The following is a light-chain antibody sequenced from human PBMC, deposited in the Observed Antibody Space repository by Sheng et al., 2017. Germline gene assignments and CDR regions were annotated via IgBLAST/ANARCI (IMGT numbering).Light chain of an antibody. V-gene: IGLV3-21*02. CDR2: DDS. Sequence: SYVLTQTPSVSVAPGQTARITCGGTKIGSKSVHWYQQRPGQAPILVVYDDSDRPSGIPDRFSSSNSGNTATLTISRVEAGDEADYYCQVWDRSTAHQVFGGGTKLTVL. CDR1: KIGSKS. J-gene: IGLJ3*02. CDR3: QVWDRSTAHQV.